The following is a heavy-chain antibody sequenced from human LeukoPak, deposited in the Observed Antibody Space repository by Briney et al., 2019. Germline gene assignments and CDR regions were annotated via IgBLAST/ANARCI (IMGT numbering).Heavy chain of an antibody. CDR3: ARGGHYYSYSMDV. CDR2: INPDSGGT. V-gene: IGHV1-2*02. J-gene: IGHJ6*03. Sequence: VASVKVSCKASGYSFTDYYMHWVRQAPGQGLEAMGWINPDSGGTNYPQKFQGRVTMTRDTSISTAYMELSRLRSDDTAVYYCARGGHYYSYSMDVWGKGTTVTVPS. CDR1: GYSFTDYY.